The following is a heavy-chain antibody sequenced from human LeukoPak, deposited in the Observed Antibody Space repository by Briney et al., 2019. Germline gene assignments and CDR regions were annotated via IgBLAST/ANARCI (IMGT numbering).Heavy chain of an antibody. J-gene: IGHJ4*02. V-gene: IGHV4-59*01. CDR1: GGSISSYY. Sequence: PSETLSLTCTVSGGSISSYYWSWIRQPPGKGLEWIGYIYYSGSTNYNPSLKSRVTISVDTSKNQFSLKLSSVTAADTAVYYCARAQSSGWYFYFDYWGQGTLVTVSS. D-gene: IGHD6-19*01. CDR2: IYYSGST. CDR3: ARAQSSGWYFYFDY.